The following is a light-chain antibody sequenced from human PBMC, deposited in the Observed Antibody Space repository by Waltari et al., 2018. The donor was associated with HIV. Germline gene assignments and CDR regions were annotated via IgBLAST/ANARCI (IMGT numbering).Light chain of an antibody. CDR2: DAS. Sequence: DIVLTQSPGTLSLSPGERGSLSCRASPALDTNYLAWYRQKPGQAPRLLIYDASTRASGISDRFSGGGSGTDFTLTISRLEPEDSAVYYCQQYEDTPPGTFGQGTRVEIK. CDR1: PALDTNY. CDR3: QQYEDTPPGT. J-gene: IGKJ1*01. V-gene: IGKV3-20*01.